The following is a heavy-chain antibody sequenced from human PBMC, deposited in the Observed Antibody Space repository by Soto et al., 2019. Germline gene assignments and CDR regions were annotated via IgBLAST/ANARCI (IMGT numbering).Heavy chain of an antibody. D-gene: IGHD5-12*01. J-gene: IGHJ4*02. Sequence: QVQLQESGPGLVKPSETLSLTCTVSGGSVSSGSYYWSWIRQPPGKGLEWIGYIYYRGTTNYNPSLKSRVTISVDTSKNQFDLKLSSVTAADTAVYYCARGSGYDFFDYWGQGTLVTVSS. CDR1: GGSVSSGSYY. V-gene: IGHV4-61*01. CDR2: IYYRGTT. CDR3: ARGSGYDFFDY.